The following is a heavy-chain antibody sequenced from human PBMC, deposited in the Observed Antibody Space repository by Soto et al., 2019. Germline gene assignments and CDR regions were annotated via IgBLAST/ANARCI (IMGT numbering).Heavy chain of an antibody. D-gene: IGHD2-15*01. V-gene: IGHV4-31*03. Sequence: QVQLQESGPGLVKPSQTLSLTCTVSGGSISSGGYYWSWIRQHPGKGLEWIGYIYYSGSTYYNPYLKSRVTISVDTSKNQFSLKLSSVTAADTAVYYCARSPVSGGSCYPDYWGQGTLVTVSS. CDR1: GGSISSGGYY. CDR2: IYYSGST. J-gene: IGHJ4*02. CDR3: ARSPVSGGSCYPDY.